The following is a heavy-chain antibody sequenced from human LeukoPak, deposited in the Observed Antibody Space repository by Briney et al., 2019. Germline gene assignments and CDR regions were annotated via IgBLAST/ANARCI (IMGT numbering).Heavy chain of an antibody. J-gene: IGHJ4*02. Sequence: PSETLSLTCTVSGYSISSGYYWGWIRQPPGKGLEWIGSIYHSGSTYYNPSLKSRVTISVDTSKNQFSLKLSSVTAADTAVYYCASTPTVDYWGQGTLVTVSS. CDR2: IYHSGST. CDR3: ASTPTVDY. CDR1: GYSISSGYY. D-gene: IGHD2-21*02. V-gene: IGHV4-38-2*02.